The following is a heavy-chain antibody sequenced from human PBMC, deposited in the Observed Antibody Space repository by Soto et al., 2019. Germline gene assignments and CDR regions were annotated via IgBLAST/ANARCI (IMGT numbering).Heavy chain of an antibody. CDR2: ISSSSSYT. J-gene: IGHJ3*02. CDR1: GFTFSDYY. V-gene: IGHV3-11*06. Sequence: QVQLVESGGGLVKPGGSLRLSCAASGFTFSDYYMSWIRQAPGKGLEWVSYISSSSSYTNYADSVKGRFTISRDNAKNSLYLQMNSLRAEDTAVYYCASRQLWLPGGAFDIWGQGTMVTVSS. CDR3: ASRQLWLPGGAFDI. D-gene: IGHD5-18*01.